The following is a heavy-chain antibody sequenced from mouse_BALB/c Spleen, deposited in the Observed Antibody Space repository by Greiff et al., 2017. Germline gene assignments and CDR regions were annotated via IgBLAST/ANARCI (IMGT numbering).Heavy chain of an antibody. D-gene: IGHD1-1*01. CDR3: ARGLYYYGSSYFDY. Sequence: EVMLVESGGGLVKPGGSLKLSCAASGFTFSSYAMSWVRQTPEKRLEWVASISSGGSTYYPDSVKDRFTISRDNARNSLYLQMSSLRSEDTAMYYCARGLYYYGSSYFDYWGQGTTLTVSS. J-gene: IGHJ2*01. CDR2: ISSGGST. V-gene: IGHV5-6-5*01. CDR1: GFTFSSYA.